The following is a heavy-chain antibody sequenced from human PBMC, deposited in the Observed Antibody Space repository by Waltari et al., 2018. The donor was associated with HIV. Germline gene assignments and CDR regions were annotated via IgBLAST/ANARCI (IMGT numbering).Heavy chain of an antibody. V-gene: IGHV4-34*01. CDR3: SREGYGGNPANNFDF. J-gene: IGHJ4*02. D-gene: IGHD2-15*01. CDR2: VNHRGNI. CDR1: VGSFRGYY. Sequence: QVHLQQSGAGLLKPSEPLSLPCTVSVGSFRGYYWSWIRHPPGQGLEWIGEVNHRGNINYNPSLKSRLIISVDTSKRQFSLRLKSVTAADTAVYYCSREGYGGNPANNFDFWGQGTLVSVSS.